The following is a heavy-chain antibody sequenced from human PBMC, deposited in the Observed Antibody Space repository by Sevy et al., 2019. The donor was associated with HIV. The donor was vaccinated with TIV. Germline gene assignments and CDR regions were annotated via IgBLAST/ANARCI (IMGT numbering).Heavy chain of an antibody. J-gene: IGHJ4*02. V-gene: IGHV3-72*01. CDR2: TRNKANSYTT. CDR3: ARGGSGSYYFDY. CDR1: GFTFSDHY. D-gene: IGHD3-10*01. Sequence: GGSLRLSCAASGFTFSDHYMDWVRQAPGKGLEWVGRTRNKANSYTTEYAASVKGRFTISRDDSKNSLYLQMNSLKTEDTAVYYYARGGSGSYYFDYWGQGTLVTVSS.